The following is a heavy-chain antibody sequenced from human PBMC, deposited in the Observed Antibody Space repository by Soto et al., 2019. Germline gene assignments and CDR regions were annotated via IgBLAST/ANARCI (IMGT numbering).Heavy chain of an antibody. V-gene: IGHV4-59*01. CDR1: GGSISRYY. CDR3: AREYYDFWSVTYSYYGLDV. J-gene: IGHJ6*02. CDR2: IFSSGST. D-gene: IGHD3-3*01. Sequence: PSETLSLTCIVSGGSISRYYWSWIRQAPGRGLEWIGNIFSSGSTNYNPSLKSRVAISVDTSKNQVSLKLNAVTTADTAVYYCAREYYDFWSVTYSYYGLDVWGQGTTVTVSS.